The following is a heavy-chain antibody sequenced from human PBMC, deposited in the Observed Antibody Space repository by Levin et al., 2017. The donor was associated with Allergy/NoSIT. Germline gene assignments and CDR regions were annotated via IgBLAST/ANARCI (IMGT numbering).Heavy chain of an antibody. J-gene: IGHJ4*01. CDR3: ARSHRSHWGTYRPIFDY. Sequence: GGSLRLSCAASGFTFSDFWMTWVRQAPGKGLEWVANIRQDGDEKYYADFVKGRFTISRDNAEESLRLQMSSRSAEDTAVYYCARSHRSHWGTYRPIFDYWGHGTLVTVSS. D-gene: IGHD3-16*02. CDR2: IRQDGDEK. V-gene: IGHV3-7*01. CDR1: GFTFSDFW.